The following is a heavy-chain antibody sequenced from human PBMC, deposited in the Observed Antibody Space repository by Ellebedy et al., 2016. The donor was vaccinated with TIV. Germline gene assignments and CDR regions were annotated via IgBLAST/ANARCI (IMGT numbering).Heavy chain of an antibody. CDR1: GGSFSGYY. CDR2: INHSGST. J-gene: IGHJ4*02. Sequence: SETLSLTCAVYGGSFSGYYWSWIRQPPGKGLEWIGEINHSGSTNYNPSLKSRVTISVDTSKNQFSLKLSSVTAADTAVYYCARGRIQLWLRSGLDYWGQGTLVTVSS. D-gene: IGHD5-18*01. V-gene: IGHV4-34*01. CDR3: ARGRIQLWLRSGLDY.